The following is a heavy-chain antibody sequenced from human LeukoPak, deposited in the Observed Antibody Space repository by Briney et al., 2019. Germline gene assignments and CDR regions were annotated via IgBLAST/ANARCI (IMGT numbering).Heavy chain of an antibody. Sequence: GGSLRLSCAASGFTFSSYGMHWVRQAPGKGLEWVAFIRYDGSNKYYADSVKGRFTISRDNSKNTLYLQMNSPRAEDTAVYYCAKVGSGSYYGTDYWGQGTLVTVSS. CDR2: IRYDGSNK. V-gene: IGHV3-30*02. CDR1: GFTFSSYG. D-gene: IGHD3-10*01. CDR3: AKVGSGSYYGTDY. J-gene: IGHJ4*02.